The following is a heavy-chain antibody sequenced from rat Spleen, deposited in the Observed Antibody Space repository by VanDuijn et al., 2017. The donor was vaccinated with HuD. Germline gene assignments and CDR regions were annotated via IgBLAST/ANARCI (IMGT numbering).Heavy chain of an antibody. CDR1: GFTFNNYG. J-gene: IGHJ2*01. Sequence: EVQLVESGGGLVQPGRSLKLSCAASGFTFNNYGMAWVRQAPTKGLEWVATISSDGGRNFYRDSVKGRFTVSRDNAKSTLYLQMDSLRSEDTATYYCARRHYGYTDYFDHWGQGVMVTVSS. CDR3: ARRHYGYTDYFDH. V-gene: IGHV5-29*01. D-gene: IGHD1-9*01. CDR2: ISSDGGRN.